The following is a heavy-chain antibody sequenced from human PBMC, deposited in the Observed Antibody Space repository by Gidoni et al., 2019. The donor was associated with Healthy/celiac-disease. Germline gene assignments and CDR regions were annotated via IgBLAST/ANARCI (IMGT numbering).Heavy chain of an antibody. CDR2: ISGSGGST. J-gene: IGHJ2*01. CDR1: GFTFSSYA. CDR3: APHRYSYWYFDL. V-gene: IGHV3-23*01. Sequence: EVQLLESGGGLVQPGGSLSLSCAASGFTFSSYAMSWVRQAPGKGLEWVSAISGSGGSTYYADSVKGRFTISRDNSKNTLYLQMNSLRAEDTAVYYCAPHRYSYWYFDLWGRGTLVTVSS. D-gene: IGHD1-26*01.